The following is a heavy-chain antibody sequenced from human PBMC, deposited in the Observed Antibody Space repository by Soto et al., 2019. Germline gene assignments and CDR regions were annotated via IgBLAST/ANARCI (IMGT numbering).Heavy chain of an antibody. D-gene: IGHD3-3*01. J-gene: IGHJ4*02. CDR2: ISYGGSNK. V-gene: IGHV3-30-3*01. CDR3: ARDPDFELIFDY. CDR1: GFTFSSYA. Sequence: PGGSLRLSCAASGFTFSSYAMHWVRQAPGKGLEWVAVISYGGSNKYYADSVKGRFTISRDNSKNTLYLQMNSLRAEDTAVYYCARDPDFELIFDYWGQGTLVTVSS.